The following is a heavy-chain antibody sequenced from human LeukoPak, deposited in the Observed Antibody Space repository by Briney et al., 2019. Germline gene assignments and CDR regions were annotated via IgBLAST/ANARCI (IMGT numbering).Heavy chain of an antibody. J-gene: IGHJ3*02. D-gene: IGHD5-18*01. Sequence: ASVKVSCKASGYTFTGYYMHWVRQAPGQGLEWMGWINPNSGGTNYAQKFQGRVTMTRDTPISTAYMELSRLRSDDTAVYYCARPLYGLWLEPENDAFDIWGQGTMVTVSS. CDR1: GYTFTGYY. V-gene: IGHV1-2*02. CDR2: INPNSGGT. CDR3: ARPLYGLWLEPENDAFDI.